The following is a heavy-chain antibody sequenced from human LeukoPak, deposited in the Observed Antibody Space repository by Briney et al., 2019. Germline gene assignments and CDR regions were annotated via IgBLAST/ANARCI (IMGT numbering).Heavy chain of an antibody. D-gene: IGHD4-17*01. CDR3: ARGMTTVTGFNWFDP. CDR2: IGSTGRTI. V-gene: IGHV3-48*02. J-gene: IGHJ5*02. Sequence: PGGSLRLSCAASGFTFSSYSMNWVRQAPGKGPEWVSYIGSTGRTIYYADSVKGRFTISRDNAKNSLYLQMNSLRDEDTAVYYCARGMTTVTGFNWFDPWGQGTLVIVSS. CDR1: GFTFSSYS.